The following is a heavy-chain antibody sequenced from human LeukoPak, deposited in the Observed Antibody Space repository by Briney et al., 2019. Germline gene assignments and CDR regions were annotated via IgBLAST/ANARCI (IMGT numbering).Heavy chain of an antibody. CDR2: INHSGST. J-gene: IGHJ5*02. CDR1: GGSFSGYY. V-gene: IGHV4-34*01. CDR3: ARALFDP. Sequence: SETPSLTCAVYGGSFSGYYWSWIRQPPGKGLEWIGEINHSGSTNYNPSLKSRVTISVDTSKNQFSLKLSSVTAADTAVYYCARALFDPWGQGTLVTVSS.